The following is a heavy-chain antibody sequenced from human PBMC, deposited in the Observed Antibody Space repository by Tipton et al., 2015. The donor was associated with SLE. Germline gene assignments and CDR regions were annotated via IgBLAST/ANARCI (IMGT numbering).Heavy chain of an antibody. CDR1: GGSISSYY. CDR3: ARANQLEHGFDY. V-gene: IGHV4-59*01. CDR2: IYYSGST. D-gene: IGHD1-1*01. J-gene: IGHJ4*02. Sequence: PGLVKPSETLSLTCTVSGGSISSYYWSWIRQPPGKGLEWIGYIYYSGSTNYNPSLKSRVTISVDTSKNQFSLKLSSVTAADTAVYYCARANQLEHGFDYWGQGTLVTVSS.